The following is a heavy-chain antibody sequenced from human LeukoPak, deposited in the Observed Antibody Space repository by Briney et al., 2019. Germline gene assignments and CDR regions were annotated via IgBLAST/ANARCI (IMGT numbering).Heavy chain of an antibody. V-gene: IGHV1-69*13. Sequence: GASVKVSCKASGGTFSSYAISWVRQAPGQGLEWMGGFIPIFGTANYAQKFQGRVTITADESTSTAYMELSSLRSEDTAVYYCASGGYYYDSSGYYPFDYWGQGTLVTVSS. CDR2: FIPIFGTA. CDR3: ASGGYYYDSSGYYPFDY. CDR1: GGTFSSYA. J-gene: IGHJ4*02. D-gene: IGHD3-22*01.